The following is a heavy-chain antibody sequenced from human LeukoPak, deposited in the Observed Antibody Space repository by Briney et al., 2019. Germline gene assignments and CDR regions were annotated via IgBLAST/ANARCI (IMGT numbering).Heavy chain of an antibody. J-gene: IGHJ5*02. CDR3: ARDGWSLGP. CDR1: GYTFASYG. V-gene: IGHV1-18*01. D-gene: IGHD2-8*01. CDR2: ISVYSGNT. Sequence: ASVKVSCKASGYTFASYGVSWVRQAPGQGPEWMAWISVYSGNTKYAQKFQDRVTLTADTSTSTVYMELRSLRSDDTAVYYCARDGWSLGPWGQGTLVTVSS.